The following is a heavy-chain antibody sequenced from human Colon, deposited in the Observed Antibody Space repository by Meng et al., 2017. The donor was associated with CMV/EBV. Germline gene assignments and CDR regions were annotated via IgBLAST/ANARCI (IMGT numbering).Heavy chain of an antibody. CDR1: GFIFSHYA. Sequence: GESLKISCAASGFIFSHYAMHWVRQAPGKGLEWVAVISYDGSNKLYGDSVRGRFTISRDDSNNTLYLQMNSLRVEDTAVYYCARGWPPDYWGQGTLVTVSS. D-gene: IGHD6-13*01. CDR2: ISYDGSNK. CDR3: ARGWPPDY. V-gene: IGHV3-30-3*01. J-gene: IGHJ4*02.